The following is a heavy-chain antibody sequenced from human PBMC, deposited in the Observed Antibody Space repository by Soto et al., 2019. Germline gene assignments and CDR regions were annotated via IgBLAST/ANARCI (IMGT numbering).Heavy chain of an antibody. CDR2: ISAAGDP. V-gene: IGHV3-13*05. CDR3: ARTDRDFYGLDV. CDR1: GFTFRNYD. Sequence: EVQLVESGGGWVQRGGSLGPSCQASGFTFRNYDMHWVRQGTGKGLEWVSGISAAGDPDYADSVEGRFTISRENAQNSFFLQMNSLRVGDTAVYYCARTDRDFYGLDVWGQGTTVIVSS. J-gene: IGHJ6*02.